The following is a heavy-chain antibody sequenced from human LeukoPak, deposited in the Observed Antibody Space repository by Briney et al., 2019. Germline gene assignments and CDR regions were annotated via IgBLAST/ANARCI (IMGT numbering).Heavy chain of an antibody. D-gene: IGHD3-22*01. CDR3: AGTTYYYDSSGSPGAFDI. V-gene: IGHV1-69*04. CDR2: IIPILGIA. Sequence: SVKVSCKASGGTFSSYAISWVRQAPGQGLEWMGRIIPILGIANYAQKSQGRVTITADKSTSTAYMELSSLRSEDTAVYYCAGTTYYYDSSGSPGAFDIWGQGTMVTVSS. J-gene: IGHJ3*02. CDR1: GGTFSSYA.